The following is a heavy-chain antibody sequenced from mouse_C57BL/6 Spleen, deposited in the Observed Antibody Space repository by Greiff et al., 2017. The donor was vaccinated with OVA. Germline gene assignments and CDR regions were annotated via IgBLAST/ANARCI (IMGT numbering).Heavy chain of an antibody. J-gene: IGHJ4*01. Sequence: EVQGVESGGGLVKPGGSLKLSCAASGFTFSSYAMSWVRQTPEKRLEWVATISDGGSYTYYPDNVKGRFTISRDNAKNNLYLQMSHLKSEDTAMYYCARVGYSNYLYYAMDYWGQGTSVTVSS. CDR1: GFTFSSYA. D-gene: IGHD2-5*01. CDR2: ISDGGSYT. CDR3: ARVGYSNYLYYAMDY. V-gene: IGHV5-4*01.